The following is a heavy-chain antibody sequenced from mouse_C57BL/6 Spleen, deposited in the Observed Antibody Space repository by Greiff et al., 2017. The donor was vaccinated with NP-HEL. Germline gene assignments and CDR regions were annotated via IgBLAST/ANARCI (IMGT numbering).Heavy chain of an antibody. V-gene: IGHV1-12*01. J-gene: IGHJ3*01. CDR1: GYTFTSYN. D-gene: IGHD2-5*01. Sequence: QVQLQQSGAELVRPGASVKMSCKASGYTFTSYNMHWVKQTPRQGLEWIGAIYPGNGDTSYNQKFKGKATLTVDKSSSTAYMQLSSLTSEDSAVYFCAGAYFSNYPAWFAYWGRGTMVTVSA. CDR2: IYPGNGDT. CDR3: AGAYFSNYPAWFAY.